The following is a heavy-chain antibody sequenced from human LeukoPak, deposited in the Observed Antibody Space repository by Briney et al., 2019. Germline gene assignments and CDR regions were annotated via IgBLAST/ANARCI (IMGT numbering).Heavy chain of an antibody. CDR2: ISYDGSNK. J-gene: IGHJ4*02. Sequence: GGSLRLSCAASGFTFSSYAMHWVRQAPGKGLEWVAVISYDGSNKYYADSVKGRFTISRDNSKNTLYLQMNSLRADDTAVYYCASGNLYFDYWGQGTLVTVSS. V-gene: IGHV3-30-3*01. CDR3: ASGNLYFDY. CDR1: GFTFSSYA.